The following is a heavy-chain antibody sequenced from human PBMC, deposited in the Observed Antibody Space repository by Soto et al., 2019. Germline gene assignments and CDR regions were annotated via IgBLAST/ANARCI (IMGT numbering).Heavy chain of an antibody. D-gene: IGHD2-8*02. CDR2: INPDSGAT. J-gene: IGHJ4*02. Sequence: HEQLVQSGAEVKRPGASLKVSCKASGYSFTGYYIHCVRQAPGQGLEWMGWINPDSGATNYAQNFQGRVTLTSDTSISTASMDLTSLTSDDTAVYYCARGDYGTGGYPFPYFDYWGQGTLVIVSS. V-gene: IGHV1-2*02. CDR3: ARGDYGTGGYPFPYFDY. CDR1: GYSFTGYY.